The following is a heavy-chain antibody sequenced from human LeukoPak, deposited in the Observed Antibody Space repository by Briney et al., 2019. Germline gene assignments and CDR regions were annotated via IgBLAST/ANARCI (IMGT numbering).Heavy chain of an antibody. Sequence: PSQTLSLTCTVSGGSISSGANYWSWIRQPPGRGLEWIGYIYYSGSTNYNPSLKSRVTISVDTSKNQFSLKLSSVTAADTAVYYCAGICSSTSCKGFDYWGQGTLVTVSS. D-gene: IGHD2-2*01. J-gene: IGHJ4*02. CDR3: AGICSSTSCKGFDY. V-gene: IGHV4-61*08. CDR1: GGSISSGANY. CDR2: IYYSGST.